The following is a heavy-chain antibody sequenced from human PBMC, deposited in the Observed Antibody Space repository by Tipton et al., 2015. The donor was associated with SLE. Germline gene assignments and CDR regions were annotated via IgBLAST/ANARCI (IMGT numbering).Heavy chain of an antibody. Sequence: SLRLSCAASGFTFSSYGMHWVRQAPGKGLEWVAVIWYDGSNKYYADSVKGRFTISRDNSKNTLYLQMNSLRAEDTAVYYCAKEGSGYSSGWYGGYYYGMDVWGQGTTVTVSS. CDR3: AKEGSGYSSGWYGGYYYGMDV. CDR2: IWYDGSNK. J-gene: IGHJ6*02. CDR1: GFTFSSYG. D-gene: IGHD6-19*01. V-gene: IGHV3-33*06.